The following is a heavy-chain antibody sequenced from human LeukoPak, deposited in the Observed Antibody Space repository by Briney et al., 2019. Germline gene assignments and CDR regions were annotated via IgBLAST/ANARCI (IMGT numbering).Heavy chain of an antibody. CDR1: GYTFTSYY. CDR3: ATAAGPYDSSGYSFDY. V-gene: IGHV1-46*01. Sequence: ASVKVSCKASGYTFTSYYMHWVRQAPGQGLEWMGIINPSGGSTSYAQKFQGRVTMTRDTSTSTVYMELSSLRSEDTAVYYCATAAGPYDSSGYSFDYWGQGTLVTVSS. J-gene: IGHJ4*02. CDR2: INPSGGST. D-gene: IGHD3-22*01.